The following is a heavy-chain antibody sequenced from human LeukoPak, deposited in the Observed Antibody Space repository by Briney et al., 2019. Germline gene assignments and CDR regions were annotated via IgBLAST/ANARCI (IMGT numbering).Heavy chain of an antibody. J-gene: IGHJ4*02. D-gene: IGHD3-10*01. CDR1: GYTFTSYG. V-gene: IGHV1-18*01. CDR3: ARGYGSGSYFYYFDY. CDR2: ISAYNGNT. Sequence: GASVKVSCKASGYTFTSYGISWVRQAPGQGLEWMGWISAYNGNTNYAQKLQGRVTMTTDTSTSTAYMELSSLRSEDTAVYYCARGYGSGSYFYYFDYWGQGTLVTVSS.